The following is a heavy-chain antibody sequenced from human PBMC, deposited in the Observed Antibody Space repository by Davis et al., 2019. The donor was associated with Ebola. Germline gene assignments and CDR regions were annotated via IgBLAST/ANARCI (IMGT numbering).Heavy chain of an antibody. CDR1: GFTFTSSA. V-gene: IGHV1-2*04. J-gene: IGHJ4*02. CDR3: ARVGTVTTTFDY. D-gene: IGHD4-17*01. CDR2: INPNSGGT. Sequence: AASVKVSCKASGFTFTSSAMQWVRQAPGQGLEWMGWINPNSGGTNYAQKFQGWVTMTRDTSISTAYMELSRLRSDDTAVYYCARVGTVTTTFDYWGQGTLVTVSS.